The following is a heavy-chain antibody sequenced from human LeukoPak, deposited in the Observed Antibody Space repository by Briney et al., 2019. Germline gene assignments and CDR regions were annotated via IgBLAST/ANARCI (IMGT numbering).Heavy chain of an antibody. CDR2: ISSDGSNK. Sequence: PGGSLRLSCAASGFSFRSSAMHWVRQAPGKGLEWVALISSDGSNKYYADSVKGRFTISRDNSKTTLYLQMSSLRDEDTAVYYCATGGNYYYSHWGQGTQVTVSS. V-gene: IGHV3-30-3*01. CDR3: ATGGNYYYSH. CDR1: GFSFRSSA. D-gene: IGHD3-22*01. J-gene: IGHJ1*01.